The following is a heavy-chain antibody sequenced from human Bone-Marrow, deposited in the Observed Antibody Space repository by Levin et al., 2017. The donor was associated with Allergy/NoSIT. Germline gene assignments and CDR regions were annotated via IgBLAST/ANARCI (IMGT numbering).Heavy chain of an antibody. CDR2: ISWNSGSI. D-gene: IGHD3-22*01. CDR3: AKGGYYYGDAFDI. V-gene: IGHV3-9*01. Sequence: LSLTCAASGFTFDDYAMHWVRQAPGKGLEWVSGISWNSGSIGYADSVKGRFTISRDNAKNSLYLQMNSLRAEDTALYYCAKGGYYYGDAFDIWGQGTMVTVSS. CDR1: GFTFDDYA. J-gene: IGHJ3*02.